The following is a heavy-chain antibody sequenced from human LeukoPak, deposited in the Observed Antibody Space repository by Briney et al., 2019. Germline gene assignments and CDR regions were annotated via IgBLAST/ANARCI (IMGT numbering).Heavy chain of an antibody. Sequence: GGSLRLSCAASGFTFSSYAMSWVRQAPGKGLEWVSAISGSGGSTYYADSVKGRFTISRDNPKNTLYLQMNSLRAEDTAVYYCAKVSLSIAVAGDFDYWGQGTLVTVSS. V-gene: IGHV3-23*01. J-gene: IGHJ4*02. CDR3: AKVSLSIAVAGDFDY. CDR2: ISGSGGST. D-gene: IGHD6-19*01. CDR1: GFTFSSYA.